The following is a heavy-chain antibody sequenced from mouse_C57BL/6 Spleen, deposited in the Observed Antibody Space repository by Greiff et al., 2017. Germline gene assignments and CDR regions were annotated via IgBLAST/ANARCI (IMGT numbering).Heavy chain of an antibody. CDR1: GFTFSSYT. CDR3: ARHGNYFDY. CDR2: ISGGGGNT. Sequence: EVQRVESGGGLVKPGGSLKLSCAASGFTFSSYTMSWVRQTPEKRLEWVATISGGGGNTYYPDSVKGRFTISRDNAKNTLYLQMSSLRSEDTALYYCARHGNYFDYWGQGTTLTVSS. J-gene: IGHJ2*01. V-gene: IGHV5-9*01. D-gene: IGHD1-1*02.